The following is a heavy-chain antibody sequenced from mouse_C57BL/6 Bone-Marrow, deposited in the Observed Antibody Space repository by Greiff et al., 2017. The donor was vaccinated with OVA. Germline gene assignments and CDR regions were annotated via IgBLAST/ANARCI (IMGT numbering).Heavy chain of an antibody. CDR1: YTFTDYYM. Sequence: VQLQQSGPELVKPGASVKMSCKASGYTFTDYYMHWVKQKPGQGLEWIGVIYPGSGNTYYTEKFTGKATLTADTSSSTAYMQLSSLTSEDSAVYFCARLSYYGSSSYFGYWGQGTTLTVSS. D-gene: IGHD1-1*01. CDR2: YPGSGNTY. V-gene: IGHV1-83*01. CDR3: RLSYYGSSSYFGY. J-gene: IGHJ2*01.